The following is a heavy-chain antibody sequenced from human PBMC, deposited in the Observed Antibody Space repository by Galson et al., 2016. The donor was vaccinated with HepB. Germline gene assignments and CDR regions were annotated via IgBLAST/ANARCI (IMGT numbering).Heavy chain of an antibody. CDR3: ARIPTDSYHWYLDL. V-gene: IGHV3-53*05. CDR2: LYSGGAT. CDR1: GFTLRDNY. J-gene: IGHJ2*01. D-gene: IGHD1-26*01. Sequence: SLRLSCAVSGFTLRDNYMNWVRQAPGKGLEWVSVLYSGGATYYADSVRSRFTISRDNSNCLSLQMNSLKADDTAVYFCARIPTDSYHWYLDLWGRGTLVTVSS.